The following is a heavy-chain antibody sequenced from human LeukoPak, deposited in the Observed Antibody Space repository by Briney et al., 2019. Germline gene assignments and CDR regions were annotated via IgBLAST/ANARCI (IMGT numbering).Heavy chain of an antibody. Sequence: SVKVSCKASGGTFSSYAISWVRQAPGQGLEWMGRIIPILGIANYAQKFQGRVTITADKSTSTAYMELSSLRSEDTAVYYCARVDTAMVIDYWGQGTLATVSS. V-gene: IGHV1-69*04. J-gene: IGHJ4*02. CDR3: ARVDTAMVIDY. CDR2: IIPILGIA. D-gene: IGHD5-18*01. CDR1: GGTFSSYA.